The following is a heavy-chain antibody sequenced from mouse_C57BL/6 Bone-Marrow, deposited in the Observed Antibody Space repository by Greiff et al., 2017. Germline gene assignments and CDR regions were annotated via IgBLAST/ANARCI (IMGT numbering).Heavy chain of an antibody. CDR2: FHPYNDDT. CDR1: GYTFTTYP. CDR3: ARSSTFFYYFDY. J-gene: IGHJ2*01. V-gene: IGHV1-47*01. Sequence: QVQLQQSGAELVKPGASVKMSCKASGYTFTTYPIEWMKQNHGKSLEWIGNFHPYNDDTKYNEKFKGKATLTVEKSSNTVYVELSRLTSDDSAVYYCARSSTFFYYFDYWGQGTTLTVSS. D-gene: IGHD5-1*01.